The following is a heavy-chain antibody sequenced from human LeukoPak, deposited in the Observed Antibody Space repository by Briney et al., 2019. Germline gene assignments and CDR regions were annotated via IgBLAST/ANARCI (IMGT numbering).Heavy chain of an antibody. J-gene: IGHJ6*02. CDR2: IYYSGST. CDR3: ARGDQVGYYYYYYGMDV. D-gene: IGHD2-2*01. CDR1: GGSISSSSYY. V-gene: IGHV4-39*01. Sequence: SETLSLTCTVSGGSISSSSYYWGWIRQPPGKGLEWIGSIYYSGSTYYNPSLKSRVTISVDTSKNQFSLKLSSVTAADTAVYYCARGDQVGYYYYYYGMDVWGQGTTVTVSS.